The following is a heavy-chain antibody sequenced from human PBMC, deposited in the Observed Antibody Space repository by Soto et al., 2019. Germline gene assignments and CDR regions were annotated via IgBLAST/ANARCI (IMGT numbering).Heavy chain of an antibody. CDR3: ARAGARPMVRGVIIPFEP. V-gene: IGHV1-3*01. Sequence: GASVKVSCKASGDTFTSYAMHWVRQAPGQRLEWMGWINAGNGNTKYSQKFQGRVTITRDTSASTAYMELSSLRSEDTAVYYCARAGARPMVRGVIIPFEPWGQGTLVTGLL. CDR2: INAGNGNT. CDR1: GDTFTSYA. D-gene: IGHD3-10*01. J-gene: IGHJ5*02.